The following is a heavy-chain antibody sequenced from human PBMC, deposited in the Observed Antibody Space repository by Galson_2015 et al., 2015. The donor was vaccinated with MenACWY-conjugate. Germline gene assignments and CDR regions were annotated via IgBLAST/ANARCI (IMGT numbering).Heavy chain of an antibody. Sequence: SVKVFCKASGYSFTSYGISWVRQAPGQGLEWMGWISAYNGNTNHAQKLQGRLTMTTETSTTTAYMELRSLRSDDTAVYYCARDSRVAALDKYGMDVWGQGTTVTVSS. CDR2: ISAYNGNT. J-gene: IGHJ6*02. CDR1: GYSFTSYG. CDR3: ARDSRVAALDKYGMDV. V-gene: IGHV1-18*01. D-gene: IGHD6-13*01.